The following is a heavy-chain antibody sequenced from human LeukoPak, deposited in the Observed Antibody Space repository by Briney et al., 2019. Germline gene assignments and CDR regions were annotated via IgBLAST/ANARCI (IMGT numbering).Heavy chain of an antibody. D-gene: IGHD3-22*01. Sequence: GGSLRLSCAASGFIFSNYWMSWVRQAPGKGLEWVANIKQDGSEKYSVDSVKGRFTISRDNAENSIYLQMNSLRAEYTAVYYCARERRHYYDNSSFTDYWGQGTLVTVSS. J-gene: IGHJ4*02. CDR2: IKQDGSEK. CDR1: GFIFSNYW. V-gene: IGHV3-7*05. CDR3: ARERRHYYDNSSFTDY.